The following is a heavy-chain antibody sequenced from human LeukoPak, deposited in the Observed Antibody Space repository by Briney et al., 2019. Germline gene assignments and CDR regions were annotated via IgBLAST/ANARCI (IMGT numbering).Heavy chain of an antibody. J-gene: IGHJ4*02. D-gene: IGHD2-8*01. V-gene: IGHV4-61*02. CDR1: GGSISSGSYY. CDR3: ARRKFRGVINEDY. CDR2: IYTSGST. Sequence: PSETLSLTCTVSGGSISSGSYYWSWIRQPAGKGLEWIGRIYTSGSTNYNPSLKSRVTISVDTSKNQFSLKLSSVTAADTAVYYCARRKFRGVINEDYWGQGTLVTVSS.